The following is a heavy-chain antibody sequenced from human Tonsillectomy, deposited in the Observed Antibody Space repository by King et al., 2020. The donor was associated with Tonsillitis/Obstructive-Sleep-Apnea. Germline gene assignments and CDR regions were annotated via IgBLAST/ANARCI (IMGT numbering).Heavy chain of an antibody. D-gene: IGHD2-2*02. CDR1: GYSFTSYW. Sequence: QLVQSGAEVKKPGESLKISCKGSGYSFTSYWIGWVRQMPGKGLEWMGIIYPGDSDTRYSPSFQGQVTISADKSISTAYLQWSSLEASDTAMYYCARHGCSSTTCYIGFDYWGQGTLVTVSS. CDR2: IYPGDSDT. J-gene: IGHJ4*02. V-gene: IGHV5-51*01. CDR3: ARHGCSSTTCYIGFDY.